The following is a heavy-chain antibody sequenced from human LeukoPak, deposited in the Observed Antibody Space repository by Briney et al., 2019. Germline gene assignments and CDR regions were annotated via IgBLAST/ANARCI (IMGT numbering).Heavy chain of an antibody. J-gene: IGHJ4*02. CDR1: GGSISSGGYY. CDR3: ARDAGSSSSGVDY. V-gene: IGHV4-31*03. D-gene: IGHD6-6*01. CDR2: IYYSGST. Sequence: SETLSLTCTVSGGSISSGGYYWSWIRQHPGKGLEWIGYIYYSGSTYYNPSLKSRVTISVDTSKNQFSLKLSSVTAADTAVYYCARDAGSSSSGVDYWGQGTLVTVSS.